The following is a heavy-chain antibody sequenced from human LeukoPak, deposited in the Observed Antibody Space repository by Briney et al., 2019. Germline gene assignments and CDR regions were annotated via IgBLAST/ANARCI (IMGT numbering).Heavy chain of an antibody. V-gene: IGHV1-69*01. CDR2: IIPIFGTA. Sequence: SSVKVSCKASGGTFSSYDISWVRQAPGQGLEWMGGIIPIFGTANYAQKFQGRVTITADESTSTAYMELSSLRSEDTAVYYCARADLRGSGSTSGDWGQETLVTVSS. D-gene: IGHD3-10*01. CDR1: GGTFSSYD. J-gene: IGHJ4*02. CDR3: ARADLRGSGSTSGD.